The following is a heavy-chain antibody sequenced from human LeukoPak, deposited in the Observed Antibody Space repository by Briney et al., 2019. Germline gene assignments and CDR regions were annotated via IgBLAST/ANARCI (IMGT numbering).Heavy chain of an antibody. Sequence: GGSLRLSCAASGFTFSDHYMDWVRQAPGKGLEWVGGIRNEVNSHTKEYSANVKVTFTISRDNSTNSVYMQMNSLKTEDTAVYYCAAMLRGLGYWGQGTLVTVFS. J-gene: IGHJ4*02. CDR3: AAMLRGLGY. CDR2: IRNEVNSHTK. V-gene: IGHV3-72*01. D-gene: IGHD3-10*01. CDR1: GFTFSDHY.